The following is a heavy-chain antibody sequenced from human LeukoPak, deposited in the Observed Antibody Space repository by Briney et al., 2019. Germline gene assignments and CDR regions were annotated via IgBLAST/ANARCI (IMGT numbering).Heavy chain of an antibody. CDR2: INPDNGNA. J-gene: IGHJ5*02. V-gene: IGHV1-3*01. CDR1: GYPFISYV. CDR3: ASLVGAAYNWFDP. Sequence: ASVKVSCKASGYPFISYVIHWVRQAPGQRLEWMGWINPDNGNAEYSQKFQGRITITRDPSATTAYMELSSLRSEDMAMYYCASLVGAAYNWFDPWGQGTLVTVSS. D-gene: IGHD1-26*01.